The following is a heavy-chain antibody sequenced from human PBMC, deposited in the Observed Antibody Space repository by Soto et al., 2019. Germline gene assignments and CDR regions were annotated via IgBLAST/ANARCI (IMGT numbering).Heavy chain of an antibody. J-gene: IGHJ4*02. V-gene: IGHV4-39*01. CDR3: ARHALRGGGGDYDY. Sequence: SETLSLPCTVSGGSISSSSYYWGWIRQPPGKGLEWIGSIYYSGSTYYNPSLKSRVTISVDTSKNQFSLKLSSVTAADTAVYYCARHALRGGGGDYDYWGQGTLVTVSS. CDR1: GGSISSSSYY. D-gene: IGHD2-21*02. CDR2: IYYSGST.